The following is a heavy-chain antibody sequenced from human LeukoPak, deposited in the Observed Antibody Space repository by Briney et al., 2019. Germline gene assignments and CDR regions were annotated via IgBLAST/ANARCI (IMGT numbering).Heavy chain of an antibody. V-gene: IGHV3-13*01. J-gene: IGHJ4*02. CDR3: ARGSIAVGYSYGYSFYFDY. D-gene: IGHD5-18*01. CDR2: IGTAGDT. Sequence: GGSLRLSCAASGFTSSSYDMHWVRQATGKGLEWVSAIGTAGDTYYPGSVKGRFTISRENAKNSLYLQMNSLRAGDTAVYYCARGSIAVGYSYGYSFYFDYWGQGTLVTVSS. CDR1: GFTSSSYD.